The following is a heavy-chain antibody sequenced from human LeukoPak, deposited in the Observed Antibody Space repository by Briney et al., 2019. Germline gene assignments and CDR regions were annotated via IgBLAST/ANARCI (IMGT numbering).Heavy chain of an antibody. V-gene: IGHV1-69*13. J-gene: IGHJ6*03. CDR3: ARGSSSWFRDYYYYYMDV. CDR1: GYTFTSYG. CDR2: IIPIFGTA. Sequence: SVKVSCKASGYTFTSYGISWVRQAPGQGLEWMGGIIPIFGTANYAQKFQGRVTITADESTSTAYMELSSLRSEDTAVYYCARGSSSWFRDYYYYYMDVWGKGTTVTVSS. D-gene: IGHD6-13*01.